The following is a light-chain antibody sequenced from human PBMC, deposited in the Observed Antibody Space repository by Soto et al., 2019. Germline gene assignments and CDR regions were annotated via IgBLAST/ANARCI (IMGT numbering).Light chain of an antibody. CDR1: SSNIGSNN. Sequence: QAVVTQAPSASGTPGQRVTISCSGSSSNIGSNNVNWYQQLPGTAPKLLIYSNSQRPSGVPDRFSGSKSGTSASLAISGLQSEDEADYYCAAWDDSLNGPAFGGGTKLTVL. J-gene: IGLJ3*02. CDR2: SNS. V-gene: IGLV1-44*01. CDR3: AAWDDSLNGPA.